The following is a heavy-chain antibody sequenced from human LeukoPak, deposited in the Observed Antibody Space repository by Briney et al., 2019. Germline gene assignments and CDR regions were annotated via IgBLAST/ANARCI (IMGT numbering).Heavy chain of an antibody. CDR1: GFTFSDYH. Sequence: GALRLSCAASGFTFSDYHMTWIRQAPGKGLEWVSYISDTGGAIYYADSVKGRFTVSRDNAKNSLYLQVNSLRAEDTAVYYCAXWXTGYDCWGQGTLVTVS. V-gene: IGHV3-11*01. CDR2: ISDTGGAI. J-gene: IGHJ4*02. D-gene: IGHD1-14*01. CDR3: AXWXTGYDC.